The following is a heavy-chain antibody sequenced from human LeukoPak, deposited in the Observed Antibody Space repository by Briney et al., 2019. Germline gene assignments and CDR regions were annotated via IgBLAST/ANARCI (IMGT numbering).Heavy chain of an antibody. CDR1: GGTISSYY. V-gene: IGHV4-59*01. CDR3: ARDSCSYGAYCYGMDV. Sequence: PSETLPDPRTVCGGTISSYYCSWIRQPPGKGLEWIGYIYYSGSTNYNPSLKSRVTISIDTSKNQISLKLSSVTAADTAVYYCARDSCSYGAYCYGMDVWGQRSTLGVSS. CDR2: IYYSGST. J-gene: IGHJ6*02. D-gene: IGHD4/OR15-4a*01.